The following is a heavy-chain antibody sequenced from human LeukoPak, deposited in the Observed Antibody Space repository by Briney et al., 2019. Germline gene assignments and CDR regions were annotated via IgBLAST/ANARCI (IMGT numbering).Heavy chain of an antibody. CDR3: ARAGYYYGSGSSYFDY. CDR2: ISAYNGNT. CDR1: GYTFTTHD. Sequence: ASVKVSCKASGYTFTTHDINWVRQATGQGLEWMGWISAYNGNTNYAQKLQGRVTMTTDTSTSTAYMELRSLRSDDTAVYYCARAGYYYGSGSSYFDYWGQGTLVTVSS. J-gene: IGHJ4*02. D-gene: IGHD3-10*01. V-gene: IGHV1-18*01.